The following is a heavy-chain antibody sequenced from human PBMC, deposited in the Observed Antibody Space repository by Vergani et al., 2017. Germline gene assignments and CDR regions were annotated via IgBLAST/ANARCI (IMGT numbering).Heavy chain of an antibody. Sequence: QVQLQESGPGLVKPSETLSLTCTVSGSSISSYYWSWIRQPPGKGLEWIGYIYYSGSTKYNPSLKSRVTISVDTSTNQFSLKLSSVPAANTDVYYCAREREESYNWKPDYYYYMDVWGKGTTVTVSS. V-gene: IGHV4-59*01. CDR1: GSSISSYY. D-gene: IGHD1-20*01. CDR2: IYYSGST. J-gene: IGHJ6*03. CDR3: AREREESYNWKPDYYYYMDV.